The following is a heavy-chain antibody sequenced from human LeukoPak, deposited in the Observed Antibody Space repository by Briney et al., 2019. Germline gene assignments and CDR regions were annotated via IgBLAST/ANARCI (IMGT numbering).Heavy chain of an antibody. Sequence: SETLSLTCTVSGGSISSGGYYWSWIRQHPGKGLEWIGYIYYSGSTYYNPSLKSRVTIPVDTSKNQFSLKLSSVTAADTAVYYCARGRLDYDILTGYYWFDYWGQGTLVTVSS. CDR1: GGSISSGGYY. D-gene: IGHD3-9*01. J-gene: IGHJ4*02. V-gene: IGHV4-31*03. CDR2: IYYSGST. CDR3: ARGRLDYDILTGYYWFDY.